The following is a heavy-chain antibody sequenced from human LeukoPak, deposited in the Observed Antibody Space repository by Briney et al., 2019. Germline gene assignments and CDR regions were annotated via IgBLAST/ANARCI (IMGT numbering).Heavy chain of an antibody. J-gene: IGHJ4*02. D-gene: IGHD3-16*01. V-gene: IGHV3-33*01. CDR1: GFTFSSYG. CDR2: IWYDGSNK. CDR3: ARLSRITFGGDH. Sequence: PGGSLRLSCAASGFTFSSYGMHWVRQAPGKGLEWVAVIWYDGSNKYYADSVKGRFTISRDNSKNTLYLQMNSLRAEDTAVYYCARLSRITFGGDHWGQGTLVTVSS.